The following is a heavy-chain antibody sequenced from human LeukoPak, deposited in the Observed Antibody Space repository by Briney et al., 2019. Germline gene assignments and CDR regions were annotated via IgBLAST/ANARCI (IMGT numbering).Heavy chain of an antibody. J-gene: IGHJ4*02. Sequence: GGSLRLSCAASGFTFSSYAMHWVRQAPSKGLEWVAVISYDGSNKYYADSVKGRFTISRDNSKNTLYLQMNSLRAEDTAVYYCARTLIRTYGDYDYWGQGTLVAVSS. CDR2: ISYDGSNK. V-gene: IGHV3-30-3*01. CDR1: GFTFSSYA. D-gene: IGHD4-17*01. CDR3: ARTLIRTYGDYDY.